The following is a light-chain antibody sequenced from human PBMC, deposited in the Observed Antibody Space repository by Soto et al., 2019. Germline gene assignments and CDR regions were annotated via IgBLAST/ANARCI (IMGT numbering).Light chain of an antibody. CDR1: SSNIGAGYD. Sequence: QSVLPQPPSVSGAPGQRVTISCTGSSSNIGAGYDVHWYQQLPGTAPKLLIYGNSNQPSGVPDRFSGSKSGTSASLAITGLQAEDEADYYCQSYDSSLSAYVFGTGTKVTVL. V-gene: IGLV1-40*01. CDR3: QSYDSSLSAYV. CDR2: GNS. J-gene: IGLJ1*01.